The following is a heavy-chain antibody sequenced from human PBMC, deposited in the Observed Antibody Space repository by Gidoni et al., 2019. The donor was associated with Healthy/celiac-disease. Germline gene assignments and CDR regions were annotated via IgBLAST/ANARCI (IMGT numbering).Heavy chain of an antibody. J-gene: IGHJ3*02. CDR2: IYPGDSDN. Sequence: EVQLVQSGAEVQTPGESLTISFSCYASSFTSYWIGWVRQMPGKGLEWMGIIYPGDSDNRYSPSFQGQVTISADKSISTAYLQWSSLKASDTAMYYCARRIAASSAFDIWGQGTMVTVSS. V-gene: IGHV5-51*01. CDR3: ARRIAASSAFDI. CDR1: ASSFTSYW. D-gene: IGHD6-6*01.